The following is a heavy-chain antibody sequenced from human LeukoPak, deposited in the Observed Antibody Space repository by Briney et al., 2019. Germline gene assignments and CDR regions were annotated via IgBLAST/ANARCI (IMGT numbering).Heavy chain of an antibody. Sequence: PSETLSLTCTVSGGSISSSSYYWGWIRQPPGKGREWIGSIYYSGSTYYNPSLKSRVTISVDTSKNQFSLKLSSVTAADTAVYYCAKIINPRSGWYTGFDYWGQGTLVTVSS. J-gene: IGHJ4*02. CDR1: GGSISSSSYY. V-gene: IGHV4-39*01. CDR3: AKIINPRSGWYTGFDY. D-gene: IGHD6-19*01. CDR2: IYYSGST.